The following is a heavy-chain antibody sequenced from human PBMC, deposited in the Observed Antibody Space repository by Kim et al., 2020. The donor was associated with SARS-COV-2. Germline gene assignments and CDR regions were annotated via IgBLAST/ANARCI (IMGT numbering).Heavy chain of an antibody. CDR1: GFTFSSYA. D-gene: IGHD3-3*01. Sequence: GGSLRLSCAASGFTFSSYAMSWVRQAPGKGLEWVSAISGSGGSTYYADSVKGRFTISRDNSKNTLYLQMNSLRAEDTAVYYCAKAGGGERYYDFWSGYYPARGYMEGWGKGTTGTVSS. J-gene: IGHJ6*03. CDR2: ISGSGGST. V-gene: IGHV3-23*01. CDR3: AKAGGGERYYDFWSGYYPARGYMEG.